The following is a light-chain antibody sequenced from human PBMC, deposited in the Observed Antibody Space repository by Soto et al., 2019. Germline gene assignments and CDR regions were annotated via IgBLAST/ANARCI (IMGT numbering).Light chain of an antibody. Sequence: VLTQSPGTLSLSPGERATLSRRASQSVSSSYLAWYQQKPGQAPRLLIYGASSRATGIPDRFSGSGSGTDFTLTISRLEPEDFAVYYCQQYGSSPPITFGQGTRLEIK. CDR3: QQYGSSPPIT. CDR1: QSVSSSY. V-gene: IGKV3-20*01. J-gene: IGKJ5*01. CDR2: GAS.